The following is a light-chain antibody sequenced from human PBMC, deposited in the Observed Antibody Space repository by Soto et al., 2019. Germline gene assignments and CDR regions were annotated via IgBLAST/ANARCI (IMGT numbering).Light chain of an antibody. J-gene: IGKJ4*01. CDR2: GAS. CDR3: LQRSNWLT. CDR1: QSVSSY. V-gene: IGKV3-11*01. Sequence: EIVLTQSPATLSLSPGERATLSCRASQSVSSYLAWYQQKPGQDPRLLIYGASNRATGIPARFSGSGSGTDFTLTISSLEPEDSAVYYCLQRSNWLTFGGGTKVDIK.